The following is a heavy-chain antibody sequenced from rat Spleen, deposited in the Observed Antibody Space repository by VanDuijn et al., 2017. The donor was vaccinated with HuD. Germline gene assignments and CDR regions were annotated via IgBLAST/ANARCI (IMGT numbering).Heavy chain of an antibody. D-gene: IGHD1-12*02. CDR1: GFSLSSYG. V-gene: IGHV2-13*01. CDR3: ARDRTIYYYDGTYYYGVMDV. CDR2: MWGNGNI. Sequence: QVQLKESGPGLVQPSQTLSLTCTVSGFSLSSYGVIWVRQPPGTGLKWMGVMWGNGNINYNSVLNSRLSISRDTSKSQVFLKMDSLQTEDTATYYCARDRTIYYYDGTYYYGVMDVWGQGASVTVSS. J-gene: IGHJ4*01.